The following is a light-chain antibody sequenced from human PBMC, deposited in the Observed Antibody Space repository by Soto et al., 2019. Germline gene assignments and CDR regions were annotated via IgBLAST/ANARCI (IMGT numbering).Light chain of an antibody. CDR2: GAS. J-gene: IGKJ1*01. Sequence: EVVLTQSPGSLSLSPGERDTLSCRASQSVISSYLAWYQQKPGQAPRLLIYGASSRATGIPDRFSGSGSGTDFTLTISILEPEDCAVYYCQQFGGSLTCTFGQGTKVEIK. CDR1: QSVISSY. V-gene: IGKV3-20*01. CDR3: QQFGGSLTCT.